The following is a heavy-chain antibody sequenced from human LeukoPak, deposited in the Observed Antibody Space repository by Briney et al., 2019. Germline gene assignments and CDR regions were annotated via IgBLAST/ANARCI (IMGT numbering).Heavy chain of an antibody. J-gene: IGHJ4*02. CDR1: GFTVSSNY. Sequence: GGSLRLSCAASGFTVSSNYMSWVRQAPGKGLEWVSVIYSGGSTYYADSVKGRFTISRDNSKNTLYLQMNSLRAEDTAVYYCARVIDVAAAGYFDSWGQGTQVTVSS. CDR3: ARVIDVAAAGYFDS. D-gene: IGHD6-13*01. CDR2: IYSGGST. V-gene: IGHV3-53*01.